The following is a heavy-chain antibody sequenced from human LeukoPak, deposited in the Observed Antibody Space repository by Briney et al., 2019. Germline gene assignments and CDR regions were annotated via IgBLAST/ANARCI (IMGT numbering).Heavy chain of an antibody. CDR1: GYTFTSYG. J-gene: IGHJ6*03. Sequence: ASVKVSCKASGYTFTSYGISWVRQAPGQGLEWMGWISAYNGNTNYAQKLQGRVTMTTDTSTSTAYMELRSLRSDDTAVYYCARVDCGGNNAPYYYYYMDVWGKGTTVTVSS. CDR3: ARVDCGGNNAPYYYYYMDV. D-gene: IGHD4-23*01. CDR2: ISAYNGNT. V-gene: IGHV1-18*01.